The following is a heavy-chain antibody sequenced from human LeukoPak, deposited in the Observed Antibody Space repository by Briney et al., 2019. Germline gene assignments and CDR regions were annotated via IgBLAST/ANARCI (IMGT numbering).Heavy chain of an antibody. CDR1: GYSISSGYY. Sequence: SGTLSLTCTVSGYSISSGYYWGWIRQPPGKGLEWIGSIYHSGSTYYNPSLKSRVTISVDTSKNQFSLKLSSVTAADTAMYYCAREFTEYYYDSSGWEYYFDYWGQGTLVTVSS. CDR3: AREFTEYYYDSSGWEYYFDY. V-gene: IGHV4-38-2*02. D-gene: IGHD3-22*01. CDR2: IYHSGST. J-gene: IGHJ4*02.